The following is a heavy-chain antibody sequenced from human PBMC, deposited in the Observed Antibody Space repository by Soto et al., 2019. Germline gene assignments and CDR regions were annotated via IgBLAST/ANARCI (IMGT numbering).Heavy chain of an antibody. CDR2: MDYSGST. J-gene: IGHJ4*02. Sequence: QVLLQESGPGLVKPSETLSLTCTVSGGSISASSYYWGWIRQPPGKGLEWIGSMDYSGSTYYNPSLTSRVTISVDTSKNQFSQNPSSLTAADTAVYYCAGRQWLRIFDCWAQGTLVTVSS. CDR1: GGSISASSYY. D-gene: IGHD5-12*01. V-gene: IGHV4-39*01. CDR3: AGRQWLRIFDC.